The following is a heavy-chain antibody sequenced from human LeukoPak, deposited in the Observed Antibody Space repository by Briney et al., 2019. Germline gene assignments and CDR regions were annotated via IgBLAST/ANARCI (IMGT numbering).Heavy chain of an antibody. CDR2: ISWNSDRI. CDR1: GFTFEDYA. J-gene: IGHJ4*02. V-gene: IGHV3-9*01. Sequence: PGGSLRLSCAASGFTFEDYAMHWVRQGPGKGLEWVSGISWNSDRIGYADSVKGRFTISRDNAKNSLYLQMNSLRVEDTAVYYCARGEMVQVYWGQGTLVTVSS. D-gene: IGHD5-24*01. CDR3: ARGEMVQVY.